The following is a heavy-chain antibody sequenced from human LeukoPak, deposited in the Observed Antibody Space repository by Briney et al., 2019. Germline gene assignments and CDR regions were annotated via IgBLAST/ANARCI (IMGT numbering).Heavy chain of an antibody. Sequence: AASLRLSCAPSGFTFSSYAMSWVRQAAGEWLEWVSAISGSGGSTYYADSVKGRFTISRDNSKNTLYLQMDSLRAEDTAVYYCAKEGGRSSSSSWFYWGQGPLVTVSS. V-gene: IGHV3-23*01. CDR3: AKEGGRSSSSSWFY. J-gene: IGHJ4*02. CDR2: ISGSGGST. D-gene: IGHD6-13*01. CDR1: GFTFSSYA.